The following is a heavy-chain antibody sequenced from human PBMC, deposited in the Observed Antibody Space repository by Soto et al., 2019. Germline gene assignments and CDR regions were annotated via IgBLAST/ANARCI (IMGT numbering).Heavy chain of an antibody. V-gene: IGHV4-59*01. CDR2: VYYSGST. CDR1: GGSLTSYY. Sequence: SETLSLTCTVSGGSLTSYYWSWIRQPPGKGLEWIGFVYYSGSTNYNPSLKSRVTISVDTSKNQFSLNLSSVTAADTAVYYCASSNIAAAGFYYYGMDVWGRGTTVTVSS. J-gene: IGHJ6*02. D-gene: IGHD6-13*01. CDR3: ASSNIAAAGFYYYGMDV.